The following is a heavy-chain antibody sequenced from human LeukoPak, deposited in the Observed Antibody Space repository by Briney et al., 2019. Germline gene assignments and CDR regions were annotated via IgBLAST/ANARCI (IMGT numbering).Heavy chain of an antibody. J-gene: IGHJ3*02. Sequence: SQTLSLTCAISGDSVSSNSAAWNWIRQFPSRGLEWLGRTYYRSKWYNDYAVSVKSRITINPDTSKNQFSLQLNSVTPEDTAVYYCARCRLGDIVVVPAACDAFDIWGQGTMVTVSS. CDR1: GDSVSSNSAA. V-gene: IGHV6-1*01. CDR2: TYYRSKWYN. D-gene: IGHD2-2*01. CDR3: ARCRLGDIVVVPAACDAFDI.